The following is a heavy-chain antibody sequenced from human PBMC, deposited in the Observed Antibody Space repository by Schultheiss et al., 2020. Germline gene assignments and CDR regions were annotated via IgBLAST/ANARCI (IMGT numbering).Heavy chain of an antibody. V-gene: IGHV3-53*01. J-gene: IGHJ6*03. D-gene: IGHD3-10*01. Sequence: GESLKISCAASGFTFSSYSMNWVRQAPGKGLEWVSVIYNDGSTYYADSVKGRFTISRDNSKNTLFLQMNSLRAEDTAVYYCARERYYDLGSYYPLHYNMDVWGKGTTVTVSS. CDR1: GFTFSSYS. CDR2: IYNDGST. CDR3: ARERYYDLGSYYPLHYNMDV.